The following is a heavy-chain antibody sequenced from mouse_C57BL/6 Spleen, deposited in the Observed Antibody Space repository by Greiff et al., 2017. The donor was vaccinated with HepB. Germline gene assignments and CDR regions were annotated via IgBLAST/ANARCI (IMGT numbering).Heavy chain of an antibody. V-gene: IGHV1-81*01. CDR3: ARDYYGSSPYAMDD. CDR1: GYTFTSYG. Sequence: VQLQQSGAELARPGASVKLSCKASGYTFTSYGISWVKQRTGQGLEWIGEIYPRSGNTYYNEKFKGKATLTADKSSRTAYMEHRSLPSEDSAVYFCARDYYGSSPYAMDDWGQGTSVTVTS. J-gene: IGHJ4*01. CDR2: IYPRSGNT. D-gene: IGHD1-1*01.